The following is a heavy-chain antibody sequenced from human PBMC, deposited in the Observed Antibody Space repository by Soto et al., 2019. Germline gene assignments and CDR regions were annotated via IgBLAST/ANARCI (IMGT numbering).Heavy chain of an antibody. D-gene: IGHD4-17*01. V-gene: IGHV1-18*01. CDR3: ARARSLDYGDCFDY. CDR1: GYTFTSYG. CDR2: ISAYNGNT. J-gene: IGHJ4*02. Sequence: ASVKVSCKASGYTFTSYGIGWVRQAPGQGLEWMGWISAYNGNTNYAQKLQGRVTMTTDTSTSTAYMELRSLRSDDTAVYYCARARSLDYGDCFDYWGQGTLVTVSS.